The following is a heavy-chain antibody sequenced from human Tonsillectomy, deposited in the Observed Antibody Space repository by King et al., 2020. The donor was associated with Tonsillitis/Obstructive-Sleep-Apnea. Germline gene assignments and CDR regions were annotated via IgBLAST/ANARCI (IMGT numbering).Heavy chain of an antibody. CDR2: IDPSDSDT. CDR3: AREGYSAHVGWFDP. CDR1: GYSFTSYW. D-gene: IGHD5-12*01. J-gene: IGHJ5*02. V-gene: IGHV5-10-1*01. Sequence: VQLVESGAEVKKPGESLRISCKGSGYSFTSYWISWVRQMPGKGLEWMGRIDPSDSDTNYSPSFQGHVTSSADKSLSTAYLQWSSLKASDSAIYYCAREGYSAHVGWFDPWGQGTLVIVSS.